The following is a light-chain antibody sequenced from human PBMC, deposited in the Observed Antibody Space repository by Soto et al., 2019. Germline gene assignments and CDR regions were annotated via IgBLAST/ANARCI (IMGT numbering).Light chain of an antibody. V-gene: IGKV3-20*01. CDR2: GAS. Sequence: EIVLTQSPGTLSLSPGERANLSCRASQSVSNNYLAWYQQKPGQAPRLLIFGASDRATGIPDRFSGSGSGTDFALSISRLEPDDFAVYYCHQYESSPQTFGRGTKVDIK. CDR1: QSVSNNY. CDR3: HQYESSPQT. J-gene: IGKJ1*01.